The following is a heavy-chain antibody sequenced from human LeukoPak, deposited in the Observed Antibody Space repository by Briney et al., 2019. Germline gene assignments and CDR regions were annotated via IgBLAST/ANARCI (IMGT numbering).Heavy chain of an antibody. J-gene: IGHJ3*02. Sequence: SETLSLTCTVSGGSISSGGYYWSWIRQHPGKGLEWIGYIYYSGSTNYNPSLKSRVTISVDTSKNQFSLKLSSVTAADTAVYYCAREGEQLRRIPHAFDIWGQGTMVTVSS. CDR2: IYYSGST. V-gene: IGHV4-61*08. CDR3: AREGEQLRRIPHAFDI. D-gene: IGHD6-6*01. CDR1: GGSISSGGYY.